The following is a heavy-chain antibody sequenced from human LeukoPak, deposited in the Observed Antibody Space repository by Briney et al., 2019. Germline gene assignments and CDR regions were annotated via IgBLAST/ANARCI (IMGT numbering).Heavy chain of an antibody. J-gene: IGHJ5*02. CDR1: GYSFTSYW. CDR3: ARRTGTVSSNWFDP. V-gene: IGHV5-51*01. D-gene: IGHD1-7*01. Sequence: HGESPKISCKGSGYSFTSYWIGWVRQPPGKGLEWMGIIYPGDSNTSYSPSFQGQVTISTDKSMITAYLQWSSLKATDTAMYDCARRTGTVSSNWFDPWGQGTLVTVSS. CDR2: IYPGDSNT.